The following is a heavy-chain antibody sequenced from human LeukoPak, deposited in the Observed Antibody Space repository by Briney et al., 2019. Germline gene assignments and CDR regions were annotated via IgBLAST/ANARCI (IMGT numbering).Heavy chain of an antibody. CDR1: GFTFSSYA. J-gene: IGHJ4*02. CDR2: ISISGGTT. CDR3: AKVINTDDYAVRLFDY. Sequence: PGGSLRLSCAASGFTFSSYAMNWVRQAPGRGLEWVSAISISGGTTYYADSVRGRFTLSRDNSKNTLYLQMNSLRAEDTAVYYCAKVINTDDYAVRLFDYWGQGALVTVSS. V-gene: IGHV3-23*01. D-gene: IGHD4-17*01.